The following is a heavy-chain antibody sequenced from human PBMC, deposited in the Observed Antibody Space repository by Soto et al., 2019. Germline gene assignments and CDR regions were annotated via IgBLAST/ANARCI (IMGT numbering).Heavy chain of an antibody. V-gene: IGHV4-31*03. Sequence: SETLSLTCTVSGGSISSGAYYWAWILQHPGNGLEWIGYISHRGTAYYTPSLKSRVSLSVDPSKTQFSLNVTSLTAADTAVYYCARVSATGTRWFDPWGPGTLVTV. CDR1: GGSISSGAYY. J-gene: IGHJ5*02. CDR2: ISHRGTA. CDR3: ARVSATGTRWFDP. D-gene: IGHD6-13*01.